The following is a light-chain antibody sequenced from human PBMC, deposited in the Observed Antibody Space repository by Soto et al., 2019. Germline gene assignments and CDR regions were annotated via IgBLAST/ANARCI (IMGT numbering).Light chain of an antibody. CDR1: QSVSSSY. CDR2: GAS. CDR3: QQYWRSPVT. J-gene: IGKJ1*01. Sequence: EIVLTLVLGTLSLTTRERATLSFRAGQSVSSSYLPWSQQKPGQAPRLLIYGASSRATGIPDGFSGSGSGTDFTLTISRLDPEDFAVHYCQQYWRSPVTCCHGTKVHI. V-gene: IGKV3-20*01.